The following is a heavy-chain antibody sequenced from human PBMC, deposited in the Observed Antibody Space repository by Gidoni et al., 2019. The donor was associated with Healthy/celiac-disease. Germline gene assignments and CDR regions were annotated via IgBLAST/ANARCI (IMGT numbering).Heavy chain of an antibody. D-gene: IGHD4-17*01. V-gene: IGHV3-49*04. CDR1: GLTFGDYA. CDR2: IRSKAYGGTT. Sequence: EVQLVESGGGLVQPGRSLRLSCTAFGLTFGDYAIRGVRQAPGKGLEWVGFIRSKAYGGTTEYAASVKGRFTISRDDSKSIAYLQMNSLKTEDTAVYYCTRDTVPRVCYWGQGTLVTVSS. CDR3: TRDTVPRVCY. J-gene: IGHJ4*02.